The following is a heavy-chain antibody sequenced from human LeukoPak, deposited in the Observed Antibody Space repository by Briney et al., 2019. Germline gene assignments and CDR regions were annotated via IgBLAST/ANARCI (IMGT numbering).Heavy chain of an antibody. CDR3: ARGVPRGRIVVVPAPRNWFDP. D-gene: IGHD2-2*01. J-gene: IGHJ5*02. CDR1: GGSFSGYY. CDR2: INHSGST. V-gene: IGHV4-34*01. Sequence: KPSETLSLTCAVYGGSFSGYYWSWIRQPPGKGLEWIGEINHSGSTNYNPSLKSRVTISVDTSKNQFSLKLSSVTAADTAVYYCARGVPRGRIVVVPAPRNWFDPWGQGTLVTVSS.